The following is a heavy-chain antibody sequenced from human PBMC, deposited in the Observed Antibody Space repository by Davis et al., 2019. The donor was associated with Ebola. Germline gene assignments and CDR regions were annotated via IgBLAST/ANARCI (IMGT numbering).Heavy chain of an antibody. D-gene: IGHD6-13*01. V-gene: IGHV3-23*01. CDR1: GFTFSSYA. CDR2: ISGSGGST. CDR3: AKDRGIAAAGTVFDAFDI. Sequence: PGGSLRPSCAASGFTFSSYAMSWVRQAPGKGLEWVSAISGSGGSTYYADSVKGRFTISRDKSKNTLYLQMNSLRAEDTAVYYCAKDRGIAAAGTVFDAFDIWGQGTMVTVSS. J-gene: IGHJ3*02.